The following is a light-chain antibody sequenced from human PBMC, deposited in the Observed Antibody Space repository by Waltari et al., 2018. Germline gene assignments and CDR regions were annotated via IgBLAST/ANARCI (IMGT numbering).Light chain of an antibody. CDR2: KAS. CDR1: QSISSG. V-gene: IGKV1-5*03. Sequence: DIQMTQSPATLSASVGDRVIITCRASQSISSGLVWYQQKPGKAPKLLIYKASSLESGVPSRFSGSGSGTEFTLTISSLQPDDFATYYCQQYNSYPVTFGPGTKVDIK. J-gene: IGKJ3*01. CDR3: QQYNSYPVT.